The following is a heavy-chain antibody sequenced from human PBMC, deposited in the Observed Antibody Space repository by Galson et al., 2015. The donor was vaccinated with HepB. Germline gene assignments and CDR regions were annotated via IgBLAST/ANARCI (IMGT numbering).Heavy chain of an antibody. V-gene: IGHV6-1*01. CDR2: TYYRSKWYN. D-gene: IGHD6-19*01. CDR1: GDSVSSNSAT. J-gene: IGHJ3*02. Sequence: CAISGDSVSSNSATWNWIRQSPSRGLEWLGRTYYRSKWYNDYAVSVKSRITINPDTSKNQFSLQLNSVTPEDTAVYYCARMPSSPYSSGWYAAFGIWGRGTMVTVSS. CDR3: ARMPSSPYSSGWYAAFGI.